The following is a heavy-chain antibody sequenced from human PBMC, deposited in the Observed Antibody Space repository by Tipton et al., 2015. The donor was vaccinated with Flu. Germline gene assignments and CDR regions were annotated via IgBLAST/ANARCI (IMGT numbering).Heavy chain of an antibody. V-gene: IGHV3-21*01. CDR2: ISRSGDYR. CDR3: ARDVEVTVATDYYYDAMDV. CDR1: AFTISDYS. D-gene: IGHD4-11*01. J-gene: IGHJ6*02. Sequence: QLVQSGGGLIQPGGSLRLPCVASAFTISDYSMNWVRQAPGKGLEWVSSISRSGDYRNYADSVKGRFTISRDNAENSLYLQMNTVSAEDTAVYYCARDVEVTVATDYYYDAMDVWGQGTTVTVAS.